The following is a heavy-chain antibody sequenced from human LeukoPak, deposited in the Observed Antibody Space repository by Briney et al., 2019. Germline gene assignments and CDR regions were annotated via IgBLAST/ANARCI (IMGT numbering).Heavy chain of an antibody. D-gene: IGHD6-13*01. J-gene: IGHJ4*02. Sequence: SETLSLTCTVSGGSISSSSYYWGWIRQPPGKGLERIGSIYYSGSTYYNPSLKSRVTISVDTSKNQFSLKLSSVTAADTAVYYCARNQPAVVAAAGTFDYWGQGTLVTVSS. CDR1: GGSISSSSYY. CDR3: ARNQPAVVAAAGTFDY. CDR2: IYYSGST. V-gene: IGHV4-39*01.